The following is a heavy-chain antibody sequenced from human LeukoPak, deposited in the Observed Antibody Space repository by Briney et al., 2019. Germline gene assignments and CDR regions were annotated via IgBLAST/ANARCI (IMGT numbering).Heavy chain of an antibody. V-gene: IGHV1-46*03. CDR3: AREASGSYFDY. D-gene: IGHD1-26*01. J-gene: IGHJ4*02. CDR1: GYTFTSYY. Sequence: ASEKVSCKASGYTFTSYYMHWVRQAPGQGLEWMGIINPSGGSTNYAQKFQGRVTMTRDTSTSTVYMELSSLRSEDTAVYYCAREASGSYFDYWGQGTLVTVSS. CDR2: INPSGGST.